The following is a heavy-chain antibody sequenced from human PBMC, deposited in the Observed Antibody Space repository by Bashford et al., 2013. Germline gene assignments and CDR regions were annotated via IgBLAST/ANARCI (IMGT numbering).Heavy chain of an antibody. J-gene: IGHJ5*02. Sequence: VASVKVSCEASGYTFIRYNIHWVRQAPGQGLEWMGWINPNSGGTNYAQKFQGRVTMTRDTSISTAYMELSRLRSDDTAVYYCARDRTVVTPEDNWFDPWGQGTLVTVSS. CDR1: GYTFIRYN. CDR3: ARDRTVVTPEDNWFDP. D-gene: IGHD4-23*01. V-gene: IGHV1-2*02. CDR2: INPNSGGT.